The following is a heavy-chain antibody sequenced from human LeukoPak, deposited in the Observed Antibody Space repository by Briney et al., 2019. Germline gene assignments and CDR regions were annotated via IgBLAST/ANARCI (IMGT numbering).Heavy chain of an antibody. CDR1: GGSINSDY. Sequence: PSETLSLTCSVSGGSINSDYWNWIRQPPGKGLEWIGYIYHSGSTNYNPSLKSRVTISIDKSKKQFSLKLISVTGADTAIYYCARVGGMTTINNAAFDIWGQGTMVTVSS. V-gene: IGHV4-59*01. CDR2: IYHSGST. D-gene: IGHD5-24*01. J-gene: IGHJ3*02. CDR3: ARVGGMTTINNAAFDI.